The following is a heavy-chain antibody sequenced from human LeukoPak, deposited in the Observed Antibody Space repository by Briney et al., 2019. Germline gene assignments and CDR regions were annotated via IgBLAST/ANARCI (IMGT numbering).Heavy chain of an antibody. V-gene: IGHV3-11*04. Sequence: GGSLRLSCAASGFTFSDYYMSWIRQAPGKGLEWVSYISSSGSTIYYADSVKGRFTISRDNAKNSLYLQMNSLRAEDTAVYYCARDRAVAGRVSAFDIWGQGTMVTVSS. D-gene: IGHD6-19*01. CDR3: ARDRAVAGRVSAFDI. CDR2: ISSSGSTI. CDR1: GFTFSDYY. J-gene: IGHJ3*02.